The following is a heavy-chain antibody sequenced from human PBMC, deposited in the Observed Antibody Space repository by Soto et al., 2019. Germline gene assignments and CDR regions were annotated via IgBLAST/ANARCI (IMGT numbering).Heavy chain of an antibody. V-gene: IGHV1-18*01. D-gene: IGHD1-26*01. J-gene: IGHJ5*02. Sequence: QVQLVQSGAEVKKPGASVKVSCKASGYTFTSYGISWVRQAPGQGLEWMGWISAYNGNTNYAQKLQVRVTMTTDTSTSTAYMELRSLRSDDTAVYYCARDPSGSYLYEARGDNWFDPWGQGTLVTVSS. CDR3: ARDPSGSYLYEARGDNWFDP. CDR1: GYTFTSYG. CDR2: ISAYNGNT.